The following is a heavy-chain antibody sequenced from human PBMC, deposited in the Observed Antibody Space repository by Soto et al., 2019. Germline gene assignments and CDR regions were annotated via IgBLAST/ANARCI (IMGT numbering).Heavy chain of an antibody. CDR1: GFILSNYK. J-gene: IGHJ5*01. V-gene: IGHV3-48*03. Sequence: EVQLVESGGGLVQPGGSLRLSCAASGFILSNYKMNWVRQAPGKGLQWVSFISPTGNKIYYGESVKGRFTISRDNAKNSVFLQMNSLTAEDTAVYFCARSFPRFTAPDSWGQGTLVTVAS. D-gene: IGHD2-21*02. CDR3: ARSFPRFTAPDS. CDR2: ISPTGNKI.